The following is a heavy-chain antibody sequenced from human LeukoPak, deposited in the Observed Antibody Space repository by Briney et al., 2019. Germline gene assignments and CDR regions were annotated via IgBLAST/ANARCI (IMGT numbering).Heavy chain of an antibody. J-gene: IGHJ3*02. CDR3: ARGNYGKATDI. D-gene: IGHD4-11*01. Sequence: GASVKVSCKASGYTLSSYMHWVRQAPGQGLEWMGIINPSSGSTSYAQKFQDRVTMTRVTSTSTLYMELSNLRSEDTAVYYCARGNYGKATDIWGQGTMVTVSS. CDR1: GYTLSSY. V-gene: IGHV1-46*01. CDR2: INPSSGST.